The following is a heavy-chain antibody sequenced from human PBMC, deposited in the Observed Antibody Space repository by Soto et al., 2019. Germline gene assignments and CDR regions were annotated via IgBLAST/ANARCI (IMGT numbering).Heavy chain of an antibody. J-gene: IGHJ6*03. Sequence: PPETLSLTCAVSSGSISSSNWWSWVRQPPGKGLEWIGEIYHSGSTNYNPSLKSRVTISVDKSKNQFSLKLSSVTAADTAVYYCARASLSYYYYYMDVWGKGTTVTAP. CDR2: IYHSGST. CDR1: SGSISSSNW. CDR3: ARASLSYYYYYMDV. V-gene: IGHV4-4*03.